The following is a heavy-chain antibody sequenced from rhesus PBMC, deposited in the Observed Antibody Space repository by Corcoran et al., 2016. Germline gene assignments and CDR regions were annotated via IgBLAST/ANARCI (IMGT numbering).Heavy chain of an antibody. CDR1: GGSISDNYR. CDR2: IYGSTTNT. Sequence: QVQLQESGPGVVKPSETLSLTCDVSGGSISDNYRWSWIRQPPGTGLDGIGYIYGSTTNTNYNPSLKSRVTISRDTFKNQFSLKLTSVTAADTAVYYCARELTAGTASKAFDYWGQGVLVTVSS. V-gene: IGHV4S10*01. D-gene: IGHD5-24*01. J-gene: IGHJ4*01. CDR3: ARELTAGTASKAFDY.